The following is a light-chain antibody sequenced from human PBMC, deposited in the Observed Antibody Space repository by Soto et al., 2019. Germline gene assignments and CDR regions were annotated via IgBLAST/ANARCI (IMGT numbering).Light chain of an antibody. J-gene: IGKJ2*01. Sequence: DIQMTQSPSTLSASVGDRVTITCRASQSISSWLAWYQQKPGKAPKLLIYDASSLESGVPSRFSGSGSGTEFTLTISSLQPDDFATYYCQQYNSYSQNTFGQGT. CDR2: DAS. CDR1: QSISSW. CDR3: QQYNSYSQNT. V-gene: IGKV1-5*01.